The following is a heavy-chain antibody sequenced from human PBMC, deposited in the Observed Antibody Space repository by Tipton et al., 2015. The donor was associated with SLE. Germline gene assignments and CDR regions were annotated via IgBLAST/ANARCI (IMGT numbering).Heavy chain of an antibody. CDR2: IYTSGST. V-gene: IGHV4-4*08. D-gene: IGHD6-19*01. CDR3: ASEGGSGWYSADY. Sequence: TLSLTCTVSGGSISSHYWSWIRQPPGKGLEWIGYIYTSGSTNYNPSLKSRVTMSVDTSKNQFSLKLSSVTAADTAVYYCASEGGSGWYSADYWGQGTLATVSS. CDR1: GGSISSHY. J-gene: IGHJ4*02.